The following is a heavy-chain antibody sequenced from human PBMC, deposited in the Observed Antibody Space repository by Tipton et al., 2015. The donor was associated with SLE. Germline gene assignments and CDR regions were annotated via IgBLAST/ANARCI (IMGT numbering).Heavy chain of an antibody. CDR1: GGSLNRWV. J-gene: IGHJ4*02. V-gene: IGHV4-34*01. CDR2: ITHRGST. D-gene: IGHD4-11*01. Sequence: LRLSCSVYGGSLNRWVWSWIRQSPGKGLEWIGKITHRGSTNYNPSLSSRVTILADSSKDQVSLKLTSVADADTAVYYCARQLTVDESLDIWGQGTLVTVSS. CDR3: ARQLTVDESLDI.